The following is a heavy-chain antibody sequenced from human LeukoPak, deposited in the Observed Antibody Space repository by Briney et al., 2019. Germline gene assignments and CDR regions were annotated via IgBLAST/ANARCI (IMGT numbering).Heavy chain of an antibody. D-gene: IGHD6-19*01. CDR2: ISGSGGST. CDR1: GFTFSSYA. J-gene: IGHJ4*02. Sequence: GGSLRLSCAASGFTFSSYAMSWVRQAPGKGLEWVSAISGSGGSTYYADSVKGRFTISRDNSKNTLYLQMNSLRAEDTAVYYCAGDSSGWYPTYYFDYWGQGTLVTVSS. V-gene: IGHV3-23*01. CDR3: AGDSSGWYPTYYFDY.